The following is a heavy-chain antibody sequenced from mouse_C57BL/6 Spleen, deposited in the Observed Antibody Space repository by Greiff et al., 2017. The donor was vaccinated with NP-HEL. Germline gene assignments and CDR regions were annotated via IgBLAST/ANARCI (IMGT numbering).Heavy chain of an antibody. D-gene: IGHD1-1*01. Sequence: EVQVVESGGGLVKPGGSLKLSCAASGFTFSSYAMSWVRQTPEKRLEWVATISDGGSYTYYPDNVKGRFTISRDNAKNNLYLQMSHLKSEDTAMYYCARDQGYSYGSSPRFAYWGQGTLVTVSA. V-gene: IGHV5-4*01. CDR1: GFTFSSYA. J-gene: IGHJ3*01. CDR2: ISDGGSYT. CDR3: ARDQGYSYGSSPRFAY.